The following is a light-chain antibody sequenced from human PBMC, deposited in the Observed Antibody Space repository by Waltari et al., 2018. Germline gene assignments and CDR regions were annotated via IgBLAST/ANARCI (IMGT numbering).Light chain of an antibody. CDR1: QSVASN. V-gene: IGKV3-15*01. CDR3: QQYNRWPPIT. J-gene: IGKJ5*01. Sequence: EVVMTQSPATLSLFPGERATLSCRASQSVASNLAWYQQKPGQAPRPLLYAASTRATGISARFRGSGSGTEFTLTISSLQSEDSAVYYCQQYNRWPPITFGQGTRLEIK. CDR2: AAS.